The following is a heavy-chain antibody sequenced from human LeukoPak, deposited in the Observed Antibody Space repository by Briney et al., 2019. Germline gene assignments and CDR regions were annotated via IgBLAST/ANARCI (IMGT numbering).Heavy chain of an antibody. J-gene: IGHJ2*01. Sequence: GASVKVSCKVSGYTLTELSMHWVRQAPGKGLEWMGGFVPEDGETIYAQKFQGRVTMTEDTSTDTAYMELSSLRSEDTAVYYCASYSSSSIYWYFDLWGRGTLVTVSS. V-gene: IGHV1-24*01. CDR2: FVPEDGET. D-gene: IGHD6-6*01. CDR3: ASYSSSSIYWYFDL. CDR1: GYTLTELS.